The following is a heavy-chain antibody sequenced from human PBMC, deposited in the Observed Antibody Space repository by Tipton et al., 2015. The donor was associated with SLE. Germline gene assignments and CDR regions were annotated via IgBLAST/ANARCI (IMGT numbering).Heavy chain of an antibody. CDR1: GGSISSSSYY. V-gene: IGHV4-39*07. J-gene: IGHJ5*02. CDR3: ARGWYSRNWEWWFDP. CDR2: IHYSGTT. D-gene: IGHD6-13*01. Sequence: TLSLTCTVSGGSISSSSYYWPWIRQPPGKGLEWIGSIHYSGTTYYNPPLKSRITISVDTSKNQFSLKLTSVTAADTAVYYCARGWYSRNWEWWFDPWGQGTLVTVSS.